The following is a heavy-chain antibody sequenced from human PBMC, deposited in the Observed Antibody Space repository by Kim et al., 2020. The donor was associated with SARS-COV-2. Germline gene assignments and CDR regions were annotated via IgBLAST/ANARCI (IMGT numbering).Heavy chain of an antibody. Sequence: GGSLRLSCAASGFTFSSYWMHWVRQAPGKGLVWVSRINSDGSSTSYADSVKGRFTISRDNAKNTLYLQMNSLRAEDTAVYYCARVSYYYGSGSETDGDYYYYGMDVWGQGTTVTVSS. CDR2: INSDGSST. CDR3: ARVSYYYGSGSETDGDYYYYGMDV. J-gene: IGHJ6*02. V-gene: IGHV3-74*01. CDR1: GFTFSSYW. D-gene: IGHD3-10*01.